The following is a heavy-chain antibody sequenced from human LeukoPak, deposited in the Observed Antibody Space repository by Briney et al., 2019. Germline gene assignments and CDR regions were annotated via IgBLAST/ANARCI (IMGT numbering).Heavy chain of an antibody. Sequence: SETLSLTCAIYGGSFTGYYWSWIRQPPGKGLEWIGEINHSGSTNYNPSLKSRVTISVDTSKNQFSLKLSSVTAADTAVYYCARQLAVAADEVYYYMDVWGKGTTVTVSS. CDR3: ARQLAVAADEVYYYMDV. V-gene: IGHV4-34*01. CDR2: INHSGST. D-gene: IGHD6-19*01. J-gene: IGHJ6*03. CDR1: GGSFTGYY.